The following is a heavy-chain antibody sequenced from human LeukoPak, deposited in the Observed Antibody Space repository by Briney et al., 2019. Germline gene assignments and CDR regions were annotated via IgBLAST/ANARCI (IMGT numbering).Heavy chain of an antibody. CDR3: TTIISGSYYN. D-gene: IGHD3-10*01. Sequence: GGSLRLSCVASGFTFSTYWMHWVRQAPGKGLVWVSRINTDGSSISYADSVKGRFTISRDNAKNTLYLQMNSLRAEDTAVYYCTTIISGSYYNWGQGTLVTVSS. CDR1: GFTFSTYW. CDR2: INTDGSSI. J-gene: IGHJ4*02. V-gene: IGHV3-74*01.